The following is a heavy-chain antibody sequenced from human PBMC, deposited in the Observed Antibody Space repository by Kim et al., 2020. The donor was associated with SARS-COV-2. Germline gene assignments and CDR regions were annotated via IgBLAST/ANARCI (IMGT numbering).Heavy chain of an antibody. CDR3: ARGEGVNDFYGMDV. J-gene: IGHJ6*02. Sequence: GGSLRLSCAASGFTVSINYMSWVRQAPGKGLEWVSVIYSGGSTYYADSVKVRFTISRDNSKNTLYLQMNSLRAEDTAVYYCARGEGVNDFYGMDVWGQGTTVTVSS. CDR1: GFTVSINY. D-gene: IGHD1-26*01. V-gene: IGHV3-53*01. CDR2: IYSGGST.